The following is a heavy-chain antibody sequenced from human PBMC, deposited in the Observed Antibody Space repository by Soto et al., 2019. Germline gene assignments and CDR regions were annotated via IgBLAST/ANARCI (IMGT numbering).Heavy chain of an antibody. J-gene: IGHJ4*02. D-gene: IGHD3-16*01. Sequence: QVQLLESGPGLVKPSETLSLTCAVSGDSISGDNWWTWVRQSPVKGLVWIGETFHGEKTYYNPSLRSRVSISVDMSKNQLSLNLVSVTVADTAVYYCARDFKPPNDDWAFDYCGRGILVTVSS. CDR2: TFHGEKT. V-gene: IGHV4-4*02. CDR3: ARDFKPPNDDWAFDY. CDR1: GDSISGDNW.